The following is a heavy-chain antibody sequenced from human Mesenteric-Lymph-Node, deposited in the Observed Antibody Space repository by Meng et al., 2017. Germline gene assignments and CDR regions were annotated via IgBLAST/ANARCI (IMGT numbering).Heavy chain of an antibody. D-gene: IGHD6-13*01. J-gene: IGHJ4*02. Sequence: SLKISCAASGFTFSSYAMHWVRQAPGKGLEWVSGISWNNGSIGYADSVKGRFTISRDNAKNSLYLQMNSLRAEDMALYYCAKGLGPVIAAAGSYYFDYWGQGTLVTVSS. V-gene: IGHV3-9*03. CDR3: AKGLGPVIAAAGSYYFDY. CDR2: ISWNNGSI. CDR1: GFTFSSYA.